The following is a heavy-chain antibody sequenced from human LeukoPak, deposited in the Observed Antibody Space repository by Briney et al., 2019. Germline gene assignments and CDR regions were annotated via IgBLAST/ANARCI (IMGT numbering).Heavy chain of an antibody. CDR3: ARDGDLGHFDY. V-gene: IGHV4-59*01. J-gene: IGHJ4*02. CDR2: IYYSGST. Sequence: ASETLSLTCTVSGGSISSYYWSWIRQPPGKGLEWIGYIYYSGSTNYNPSLKSRVTISVDTSKNQFSLKLSSVTAADAAVYYCARDGDLGHFDYWGQGTLVTVSS. D-gene: IGHD7-27*01. CDR1: GGSISSYY.